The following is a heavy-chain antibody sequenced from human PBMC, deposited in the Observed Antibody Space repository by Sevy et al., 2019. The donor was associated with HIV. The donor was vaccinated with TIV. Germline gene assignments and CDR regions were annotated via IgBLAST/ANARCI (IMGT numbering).Heavy chain of an antibody. J-gene: IGHJ4*02. CDR1: GFTFRSHW. CDR2: INRDGSEK. CDR3: ASDYY. Sequence: GGSLRLSCVASGFTFRSHWMTWVRQAPGKGPEWVANINRDGSEKSYVDSVKGRFTISRDDAKNSLYLQMNSLRVEDTVTYYSASDYYWGQGTLVSVSS. V-gene: IGHV3-7*01.